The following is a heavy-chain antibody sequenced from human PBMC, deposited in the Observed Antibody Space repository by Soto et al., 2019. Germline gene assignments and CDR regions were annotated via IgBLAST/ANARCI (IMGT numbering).Heavy chain of an antibody. CDR2: ISGSGGST. D-gene: IGHD5-12*01. CDR1: GFTVSSYP. J-gene: IGHJ4*02. CDR3: ASLATSYSHDY. Sequence: GGSLRLSCAAAGFTVSSYPMSWVRQAPGKGLEWVSAISGSGGSTYYADSVKGRFTISRDNSKNTLYLQMNSLRAEDTAVYYCASLATSYSHDYWGQGTLVTVSS. V-gene: IGHV3-23*01.